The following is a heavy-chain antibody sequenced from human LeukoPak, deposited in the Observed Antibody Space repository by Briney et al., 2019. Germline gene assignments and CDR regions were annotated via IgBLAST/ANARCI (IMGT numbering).Heavy chain of an antibody. CDR1: GGSISSYY. CDR2: IYYSGST. Sequence: SETLSLTCSISGGSISSYYWSWIRQPPGKGLEWLGYIYYSGSTNYNPSLKSRVTISVDTSKNQFSLKLGSVTAADTAVYYCARVGGYDFWSGSYFDNWGQGMLVTVSS. CDR3: ARVGGYDFWSGSYFDN. D-gene: IGHD3-3*01. V-gene: IGHV4-59*01. J-gene: IGHJ4*02.